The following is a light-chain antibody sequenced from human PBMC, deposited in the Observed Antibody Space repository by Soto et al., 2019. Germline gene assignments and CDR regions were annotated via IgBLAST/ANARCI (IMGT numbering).Light chain of an antibody. CDR1: QSLLHTNAYHY. CDR3: MQPLDLPVT. V-gene: IGKV2-28*01. J-gene: IGKJ5*01. Sequence: ETLLTQLPLSLSVTPGEPASISCRSSQSLLHTNAYHYLDWYLQKPGQSPQLLIYLASYRASGVPDRFSGSGSGTEFTLTISRVEAEDVGVYYCMQPLDLPVTFGQGTRLEIK. CDR2: LAS.